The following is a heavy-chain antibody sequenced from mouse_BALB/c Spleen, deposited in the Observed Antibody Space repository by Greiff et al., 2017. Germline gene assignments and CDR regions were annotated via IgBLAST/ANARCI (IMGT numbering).Heavy chain of an antibody. Sequence: VQLQESGPGLVAPSQSLSITCTVSGFSLTGYGVNWVRQPPGKGLEWLGMIWGDGSTDYNSALKSRLSISKDNSNSQVFLKMNSLQTDDTARYYCARGGLYGSSWFAYWGQGTLVTVSA. CDR1: GFSLTGYG. J-gene: IGHJ3*01. D-gene: IGHD1-1*01. V-gene: IGHV2-6-7*01. CDR2: IWGDGST. CDR3: ARGGLYGSSWFAY.